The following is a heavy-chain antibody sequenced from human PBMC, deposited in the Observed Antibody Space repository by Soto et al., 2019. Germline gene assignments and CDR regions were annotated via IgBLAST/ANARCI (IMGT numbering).Heavy chain of an antibody. CDR2: IYYSGST. D-gene: IGHD6-19*01. V-gene: IGHV4-59*08. CDR3: ARHRWLDRFDP. CDR1: GGSISSYY. Sequence: SETLSLTCTVSGGSISSYYWSWIRQPPGKGLGWIGYIYYSGSTNYNPSLKSRVTISVDTSKNQFSLKLSSVTAADTAVYYCARHRWLDRFDPWGQGTLVTVSS. J-gene: IGHJ5*02.